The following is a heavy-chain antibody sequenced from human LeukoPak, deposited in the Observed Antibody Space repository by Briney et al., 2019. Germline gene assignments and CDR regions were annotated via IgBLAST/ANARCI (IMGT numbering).Heavy chain of an antibody. Sequence: SETLSLTCTVSGGSISSSSYYWGWLRQPPGKGLEWIVSIYYSGNTYYNASLESQVSISIDTSKNQFSLKLTSVTAADTAVYYCARQTGSGLFILPGGQGTLVTVSS. V-gene: IGHV4-39*01. CDR1: GGSISSSSYY. CDR3: ARQTGSGLFILP. J-gene: IGHJ4*02. CDR2: IYYSGNT. D-gene: IGHD3/OR15-3a*01.